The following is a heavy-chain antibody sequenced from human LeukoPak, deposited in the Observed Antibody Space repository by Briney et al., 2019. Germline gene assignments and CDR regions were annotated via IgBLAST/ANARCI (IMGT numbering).Heavy chain of an antibody. D-gene: IGHD5-12*01. CDR2: SCNSGST. Sequence: SETLSLSCTASGGSISSSSYYWGWIRQPPGKELDSFGSSCNSGSTYSNPSLKSRVTISVDASKTLYLLKISSVTAADTAVYYCARQVGWLRDGDFVYWGQGTLLSVSS. J-gene: IGHJ4*02. V-gene: IGHV4-39*01. CDR1: GGSISSSSYY. CDR3: ARQVGWLRDGDFVY.